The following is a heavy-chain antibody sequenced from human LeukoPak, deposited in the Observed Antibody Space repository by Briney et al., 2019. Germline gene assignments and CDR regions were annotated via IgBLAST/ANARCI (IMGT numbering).Heavy chain of an antibody. CDR1: GYTFTNYD. Sequence: GASVKVSCKASGYTFTNYDINWVRQATGQGLEWMGRMNPNSGNTGYAQKFQGRVNMTRNTSISTAYMELSSLRSEDTAVYYCARNGQQVRYFQHWGQGTLVTVSS. J-gene: IGHJ1*01. CDR3: ARNGQQVRYFQH. D-gene: IGHD6-13*01. CDR2: MNPNSGNT. V-gene: IGHV1-8*01.